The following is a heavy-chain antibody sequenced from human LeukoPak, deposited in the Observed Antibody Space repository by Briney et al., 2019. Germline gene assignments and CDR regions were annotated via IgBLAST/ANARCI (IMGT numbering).Heavy chain of an antibody. J-gene: IGHJ4*02. Sequence: SETLSLTCAVYGGSFSGYYWSWIRQPPGKGLEWIGEINHSGSTNYNPSLKSRVTISVDTSENQFSLKLSSVTAADTAVYYCARRGGYSYGYGAPTGYFDYWGQGTLVTVSS. CDR1: GGSFSGYY. V-gene: IGHV4-34*01. D-gene: IGHD5-18*01. CDR2: INHSGST. CDR3: ARRGGYSYGYGAPTGYFDY.